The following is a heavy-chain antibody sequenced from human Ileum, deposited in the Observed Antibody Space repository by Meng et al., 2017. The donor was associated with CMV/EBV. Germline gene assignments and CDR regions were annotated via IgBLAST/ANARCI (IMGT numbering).Heavy chain of an antibody. Sequence: WVASDFTLNGAWMNWVRQAPGKGLEWVGRVKSASAGGAADAAAPVKGRFTVSRDDSRKTVHLQMDNLKIEDTAVYYCTTGWDQYFDFWGQGALVTVSS. CDR2: VKSASAGGAA. D-gene: IGHD1-26*01. J-gene: IGHJ4*02. V-gene: IGHV3-15*07. CDR3: TTGWDQYFDF. CDR1: DFTLNGAW.